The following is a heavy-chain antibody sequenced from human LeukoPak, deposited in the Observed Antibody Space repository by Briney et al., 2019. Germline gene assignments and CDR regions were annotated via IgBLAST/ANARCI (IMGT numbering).Heavy chain of an antibody. CDR3: ARAGSSGWDNWFDP. Sequence: GGSLRLSCAASGFTFSSYDMSWVRQAPGKGLEWVSVSSGSGTGGYTHYADSVKGRFTISRDNSKNTLYLQMNSLRAEDTAVYYCARAGSSGWDNWFDPWGQGTLVTVSS. V-gene: IGHV3-23*01. D-gene: IGHD6-19*01. CDR1: GFTFSSYD. CDR2: SSGSGTGGYT. J-gene: IGHJ5*02.